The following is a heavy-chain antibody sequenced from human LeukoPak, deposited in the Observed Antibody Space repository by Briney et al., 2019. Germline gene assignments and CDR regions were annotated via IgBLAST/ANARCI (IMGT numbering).Heavy chain of an antibody. D-gene: IGHD3-10*01. V-gene: IGHV1-69*13. CDR1: GGTFSSYA. J-gene: IGHJ4*02. CDR3: ARGPLGELNFDY. Sequence: SVKVSCKASGGTFSSYAISWVRQAPGQGLEWMGGIIPIFGTANYAQKFQGRVTITADESTSTAYMELSSLRSGDTAVYYCARGPLGELNFDYWGQGTRVTVSS. CDR2: IIPIFGTA.